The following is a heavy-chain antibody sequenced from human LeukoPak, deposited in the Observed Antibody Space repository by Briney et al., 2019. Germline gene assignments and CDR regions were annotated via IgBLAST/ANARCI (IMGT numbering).Heavy chain of an antibody. CDR1: GDSISSSHY. CDR2: IYAGGRS. V-gene: IGHV4-4*07. J-gene: IGHJ4*02. CDR3: ASDHSGWLGLGY. Sequence: PSETLSLTCAVSGDSISSSHYWNWIRQPAGKGLEWIGRIYAGGRSNYNPSLRSRVTISVDTSKNQFSLRLSSVTATDTGVYYCASDHSGWLGLGYWGQGTLVSVSS. D-gene: IGHD6-19*01.